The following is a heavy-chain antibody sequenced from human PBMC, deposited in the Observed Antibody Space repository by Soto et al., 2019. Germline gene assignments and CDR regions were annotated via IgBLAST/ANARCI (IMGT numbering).Heavy chain of an antibody. V-gene: IGHV1-69*06. CDR2: IIPIFGTA. CDR3: ARLRIAVAGTSAYYFDY. D-gene: IGHD6-19*01. J-gene: IGHJ4*02. Sequence: GLEWMGGIIPIFGTANYARKFQGQVTISADKSISTAYLQWSSLKASDTAMYYCARLRIAVAGTSAYYFDYWGQGT.